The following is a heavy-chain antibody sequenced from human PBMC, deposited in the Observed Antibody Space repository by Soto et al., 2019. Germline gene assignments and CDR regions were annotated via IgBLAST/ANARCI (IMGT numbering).Heavy chain of an antibody. CDR1: GYSFTSYW. D-gene: IGHD3-10*01. CDR3: ARTSLSYGSGSYSYGMDV. J-gene: IGHJ6*02. V-gene: IGHV5-51*01. CDR2: IYPGDSDT. Sequence: PGESLKISCKGSGYSFTSYWIGWVRQMPGKGLEWMGIIYPGDSDTRYSPSFQGQVTISADKSISTAYLQWSSLKASDTAMYYCARTSLSYGSGSYSYGMDVWGQGTTVTXSS.